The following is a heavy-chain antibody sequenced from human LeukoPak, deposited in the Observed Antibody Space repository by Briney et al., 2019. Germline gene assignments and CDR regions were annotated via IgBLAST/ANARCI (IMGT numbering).Heavy chain of an antibody. Sequence: SETLSLTCTVPGGSIRSSYWSWIRRPPGEGLEWIGYIHYSGSTNYNPSLKSRVIISVDTSKNQFSLKLSSVTAADTAVYYCAGEITAVDFGGQGTLVTVSA. CDR3: AGEITAVDF. J-gene: IGHJ4*02. CDR2: IHYSGST. V-gene: IGHV4-59*01. D-gene: IGHD6-13*01. CDR1: GGSIRSSY.